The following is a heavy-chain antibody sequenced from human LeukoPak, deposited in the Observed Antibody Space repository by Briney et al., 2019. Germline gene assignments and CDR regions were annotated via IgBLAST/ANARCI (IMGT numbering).Heavy chain of an antibody. CDR3: AKDPQWDVDRYGSGSYCLY. J-gene: IGHJ4*02. CDR2: ISSRGITS. CDR1: GFTFSSYA. V-gene: IGHV3-23*01. Sequence: GGSLRLSCAASGFTFSSYAMTWVRQAPGKGLEWVSAISSRGITSYYADSVKGRFTISRDNSNNTLFLQMNSLRAEDTAVYYCAKDPQWDVDRYGSGSYCLYWGQGTLVTVSS. D-gene: IGHD3-10*01.